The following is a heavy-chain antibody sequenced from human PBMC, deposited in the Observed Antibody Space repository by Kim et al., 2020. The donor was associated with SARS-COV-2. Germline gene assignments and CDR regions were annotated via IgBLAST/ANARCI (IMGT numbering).Heavy chain of an antibody. CDR1: GFTFSSYG. J-gene: IGHJ5*02. CDR2: IWYDGSNK. V-gene: IGHV3-33*06. Sequence: GGSLRLSCAASGFTFSSYGMHWVRQAPGKGLEWVAVIWYDGSNKYYADSVKGRFTISRDNSKNTLYLQMNSLRAEDTAVYYCAKDGSWGYSSSWYPNWFDPWGQGTLVTVSS. D-gene: IGHD6-13*01. CDR3: AKDGSWGYSSSWYPNWFDP.